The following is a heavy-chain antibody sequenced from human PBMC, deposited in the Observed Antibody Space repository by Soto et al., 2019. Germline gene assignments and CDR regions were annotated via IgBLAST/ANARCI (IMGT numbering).Heavy chain of an antibody. CDR1: GFTFSSYS. J-gene: IGHJ6*03. Sequence: GGSLRLSCAASGFTFSSYSMNWVRQAPGKGLEWVSSISSSSSYIYYADSVKGRFTISRDNAKNSLYLQMNSLRAEDTAVYYCARDEVPAAGYYMDVWGKGTTVTVSS. V-gene: IGHV3-21*01. D-gene: IGHD2-2*01. CDR2: ISSSSSYI. CDR3: ARDEVPAAGYYMDV.